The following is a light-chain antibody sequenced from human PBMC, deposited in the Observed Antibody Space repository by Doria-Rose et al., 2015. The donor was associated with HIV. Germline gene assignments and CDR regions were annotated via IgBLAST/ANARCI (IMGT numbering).Light chain of an antibody. CDR1: QSFSSTY. Sequence: TQSPGALSLSPGERATLSCRASQSFSSTYLAWYQQRPGQAPSLLIYDGSTRATGIPDRFSASGSGTDFTLTINRLEPEDFALYYCHQYGTSWTFGQGTKVEI. V-gene: IGKV3-20*01. CDR3: HQYGTSWT. CDR2: DGS. J-gene: IGKJ1*01.